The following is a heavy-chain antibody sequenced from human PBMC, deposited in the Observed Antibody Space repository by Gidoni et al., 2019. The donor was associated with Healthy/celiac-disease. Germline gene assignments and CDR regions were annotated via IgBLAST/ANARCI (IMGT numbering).Heavy chain of an antibody. V-gene: IGHV5-51*01. CDR1: GYSFTSYW. J-gene: IGHJ6*02. CDR2: IYPGDSDT. CDR3: ARLAYSGSYKPYYYGMDV. Sequence: EVQLVQSGAEVKKPGESLKISCKGSGYSFTSYWIGWVRQMPGKGLEWMGIIYPGDSDTRYSPSFQGQVTISADKSISTAYLQWSSLKASDTAMYYCARLAYSGSYKPYYYGMDVWGQGTTVTVSS. D-gene: IGHD1-26*01.